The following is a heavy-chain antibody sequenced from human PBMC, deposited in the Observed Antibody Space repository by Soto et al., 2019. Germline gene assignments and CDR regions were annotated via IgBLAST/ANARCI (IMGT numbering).Heavy chain of an antibody. Sequence: SETLSLTCTVSGGSISSSSYYWGWIRQPPGKGLEWIGSIYYSGSTYYNPSLKSRVTISVDMSKNQFSLKLSSVTAADTAVYYCARHINYAGIMITQPSGVVVLLNWFDPWGQGTLVTVSS. V-gene: IGHV4-39*01. CDR2: IYYSGST. CDR1: GGSISSSSYY. J-gene: IGHJ5*02. D-gene: IGHD3-16*01. CDR3: ARHINYAGIMITQPSGVVVLLNWFDP.